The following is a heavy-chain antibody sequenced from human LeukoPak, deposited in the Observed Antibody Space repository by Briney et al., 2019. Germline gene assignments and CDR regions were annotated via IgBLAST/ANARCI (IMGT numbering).Heavy chain of an antibody. Sequence: SQTLSLTCGVYGESFSGFYWSWIRQTPGKGLQWIGEINHSGDINYNPSLESRVTISVDTSKRQFSLRLSSVTAADTAVYYCARRNSSGWYGKHAFDVWGQGTMVTVSS. D-gene: IGHD6-19*01. CDR1: GESFSGFY. CDR3: ARRNSSGWYGKHAFDV. V-gene: IGHV4-34*01. J-gene: IGHJ3*01. CDR2: INHSGDI.